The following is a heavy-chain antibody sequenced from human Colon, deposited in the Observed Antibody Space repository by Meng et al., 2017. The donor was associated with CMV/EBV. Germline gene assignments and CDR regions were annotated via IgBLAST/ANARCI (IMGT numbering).Heavy chain of an antibody. CDR3: AKESGYGFLGSNYFDS. J-gene: IGHJ4*02. D-gene: IGHD3-16*01. V-gene: IGHV3-74*03. Sequence: GGSLRLSCAASGFTFSNYWMHWVRQVPGKGLVWVARINSDGSTLTYADSVKGRFTIFRDNSNNTLYLQMNSLRAADTAVYFCAKESGYGFLGSNYFDSWGQGTLVTVSS. CDR2: INSDGSTL. CDR1: GFTFSNYW.